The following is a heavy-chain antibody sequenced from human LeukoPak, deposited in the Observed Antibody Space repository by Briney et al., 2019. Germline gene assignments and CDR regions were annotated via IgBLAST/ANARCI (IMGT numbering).Heavy chain of an antibody. J-gene: IGHJ5*02. V-gene: IGHV1-8*02. D-gene: IGHD6-13*01. CDR2: MNPNSGNT. CDR1: GYTFTGYY. CDR3: ASSSSSWSDNWFDP. Sequence: ASVKVSCKASGYTFTGYYMHWVRQATGQGLEWMGWMNPNSGNTGYAQKFQGRVTMTRNTSISTAYMELSSLRSEDTAVYYCASSSSSWSDNWFDPWGQGTLVTVSS.